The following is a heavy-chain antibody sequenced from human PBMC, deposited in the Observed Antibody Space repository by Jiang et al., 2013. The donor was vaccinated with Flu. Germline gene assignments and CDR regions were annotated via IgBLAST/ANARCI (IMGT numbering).Heavy chain of an antibody. CDR2: IYYSGSS. Sequence: IYYSGSSYYNPSLKSRVTISVDTSKNQFSLNLSSVTAADTAVYYCARQGWELRDYWGRGTLVTVSS. CDR3: ARQGWELRDY. V-gene: IGHV4-39*01. D-gene: IGHD1-26*01. J-gene: IGHJ4*02.